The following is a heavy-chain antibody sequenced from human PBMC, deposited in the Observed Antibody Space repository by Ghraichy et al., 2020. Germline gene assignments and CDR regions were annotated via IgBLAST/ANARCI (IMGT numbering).Heavy chain of an antibody. CDR3: ARGHPGYYYDSSGYYFDY. D-gene: IGHD3-22*01. J-gene: IGHJ4*02. Sequence: SETLSLTCAVYGGSFSGYYWSWIRQPPGKGLEWIGEINHSGSTNYNPSLKSRVTISVDTSKNQFSLKLSSVTAADTAVYYCARGHPGYYYDSSGYYFDYWGQGTLVTVSS. CDR2: INHSGST. V-gene: IGHV4-34*01. CDR1: GGSFSGYY.